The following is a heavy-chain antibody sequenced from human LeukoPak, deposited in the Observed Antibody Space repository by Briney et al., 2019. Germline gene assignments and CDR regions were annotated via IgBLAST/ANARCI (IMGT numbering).Heavy chain of an antibody. D-gene: IGHD1-1*01. J-gene: IGHJ4*02. CDR1: GFTFSSYA. V-gene: IGHV3-23*01. CDR2: LRGNGDT. CDR3: AKASWVSNGDAVL. Sequence: PGGSLRLSCAASGFTFSSYAVSWVREAPARGLEWVSSLRGNGDTFYAASVKGRFTLSRDDSSNTVYLQLNSLRGEDTAVYYCAKASWVSNGDAVLWGQGTVVTVSS.